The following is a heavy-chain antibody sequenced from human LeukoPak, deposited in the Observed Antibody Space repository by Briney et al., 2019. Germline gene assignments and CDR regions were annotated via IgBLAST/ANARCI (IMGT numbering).Heavy chain of an antibody. Sequence: GGSLRLSCAASGFTFSDYYMTWVRQAPGKGLEWVAAISSDSNDKHYADSLQGRFTISRDDSQNSLFLHMQSLRDDDTAIYYCARNFYFDSSADLDYWGQGTLVTVSS. CDR1: GFTFSDYY. V-gene: IGHV3-11*06. D-gene: IGHD6-19*01. J-gene: IGHJ4*02. CDR2: ISSDSNDK. CDR3: ARNFYFDSSADLDY.